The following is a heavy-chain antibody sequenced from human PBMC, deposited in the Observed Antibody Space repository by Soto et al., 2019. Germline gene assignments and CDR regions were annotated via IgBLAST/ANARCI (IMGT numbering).Heavy chain of an antibody. CDR3: ARDSPIGSTYIGYDAIDS. D-gene: IGHD5-12*01. Sequence: QVQLVQSGAEVKKPGSSVKVSCKASGGTFSTSTFTWVRQAPGQGLEWMGRTIPILDVADYAQDFQGRVTITADKATSTAYMALTSLTSKDTAVYYCARDSPIGSTYIGYDAIDSWGQGTLVTVSS. CDR2: TIPILDVA. V-gene: IGHV1-69*08. CDR1: GGTFSTST. J-gene: IGHJ4*02.